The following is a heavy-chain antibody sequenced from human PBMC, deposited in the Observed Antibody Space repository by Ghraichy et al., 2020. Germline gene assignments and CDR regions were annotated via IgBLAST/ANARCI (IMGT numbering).Heavy chain of an antibody. CDR2: IIPILGIA. Sequence: SVKVSCKASGGTFSSYTISWVRQAPGQGLEWMGRIIPILGIANYAQKFQGRVTITADKSTSTAYMELSSLRSEDTAVYYCARERGYYDFWSGYSGYYYGMDVWGQGTTVSVSS. V-gene: IGHV1-69*04. J-gene: IGHJ6*02. CDR1: GGTFSSYT. CDR3: ARERGYYDFWSGYSGYYYGMDV. D-gene: IGHD3-3*01.